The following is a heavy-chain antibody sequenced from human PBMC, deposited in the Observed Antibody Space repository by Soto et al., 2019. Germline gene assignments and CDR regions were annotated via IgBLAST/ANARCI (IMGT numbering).Heavy chain of an antibody. V-gene: IGHV1-69*12. CDR1: GGTFSTYS. CDR3: AKDILEWLFGSGDYYYYGMDV. Sequence: QVQLVQSGAEVKKPGSSVKVSCKASGGTFSTYSISWVRQAPGQGLEWMGGIIPMLGTTNYAQKFQGRVTSTADESTSTAYMDLSSLRSDDTAGYDCAKDILEWLFGSGDYYYYGMDVWGQGTTVTVSS. J-gene: IGHJ6*02. CDR2: IIPMLGTT. D-gene: IGHD3-3*01.